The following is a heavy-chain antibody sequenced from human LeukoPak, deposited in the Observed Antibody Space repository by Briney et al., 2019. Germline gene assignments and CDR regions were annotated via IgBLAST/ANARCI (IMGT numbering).Heavy chain of an antibody. Sequence: GGSLRLSCAASGFTFSSYGMHWVRQAPGKGLEWVAVISYDGSNKYYADSVKGRFTISRDNSKNTLYLQMNSLRAEDTAVYYCARVSPAYAFDIWGQGTMVTVSS. D-gene: IGHD1-14*01. CDR1: GFTFSSYG. CDR3: ARVSPAYAFDI. V-gene: IGHV3-30*19. CDR2: ISYDGSNK. J-gene: IGHJ3*02.